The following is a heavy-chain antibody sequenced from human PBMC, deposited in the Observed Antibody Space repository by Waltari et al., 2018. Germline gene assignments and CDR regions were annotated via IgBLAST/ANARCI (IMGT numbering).Heavy chain of an antibody. CDR2: IYYSGST. J-gene: IGHJ4*02. V-gene: IGHV4-39*07. Sequence: QLQLQESGPGLVKPSETLSLTCTVSGGSIRSSSYYWGWIRQPPGKGLEWVGSIYYSGSTYYNPSLKSRVTISVDTSKNQFSLKLSSVTAADTAVYYCARGNYYDRVAYWGQGTLVTVSS. CDR1: GGSIRSSSYY. CDR3: ARGNYYDRVAY. D-gene: IGHD3-22*01.